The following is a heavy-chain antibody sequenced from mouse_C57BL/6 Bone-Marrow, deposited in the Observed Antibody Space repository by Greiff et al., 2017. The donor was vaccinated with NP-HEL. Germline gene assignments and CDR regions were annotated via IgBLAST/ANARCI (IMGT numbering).Heavy chain of an antibody. D-gene: IGHD4-1*01. J-gene: IGHJ1*03. CDR3: ARRAGRPGTSYFDV. V-gene: IGHV8-12*01. CDR2: IYWDDDK. Sequence: LKESGPGILQSSQTLSLTCSFSGFSLSTSGMGVSWIRQPSGKGLEWLAHIYWDDDKRYNPSLKRRLSIPKDTSRHQVFLKITSVDTADTATYYCARRAGRPGTSYFDVWGTGTTVTVSA. CDR1: GFSLSTSGMG.